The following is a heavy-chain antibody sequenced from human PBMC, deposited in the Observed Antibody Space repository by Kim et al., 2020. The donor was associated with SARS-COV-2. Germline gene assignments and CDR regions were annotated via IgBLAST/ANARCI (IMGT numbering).Heavy chain of an antibody. Sequence: ADSVKGRFTISRDNSKNTLYLQMNSLRAEDTAVYYCARAAYGVTFDFDYWGQGTLVTVSS. V-gene: IGHV3-30*01. D-gene: IGHD2-21*02. J-gene: IGHJ4*02. CDR3: ARAAYGVTFDFDY.